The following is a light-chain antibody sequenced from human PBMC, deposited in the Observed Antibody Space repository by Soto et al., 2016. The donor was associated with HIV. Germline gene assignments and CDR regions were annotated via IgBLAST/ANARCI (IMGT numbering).Light chain of an antibody. CDR2: ATS. J-gene: IGKJ4*01. V-gene: IGKV1-9*01. CDR3: QQFSSYPLT. Sequence: DIQLTQSPSFLSASMGDRVTITCRASQGISSYLAWYQQKPGKALKLLIYATSTVQSGIPSRFSGSGSETEFTLTISSLQPEDFATYYCQQFSSYPLTFGGGTKVEDQT. CDR1: QGISSY.